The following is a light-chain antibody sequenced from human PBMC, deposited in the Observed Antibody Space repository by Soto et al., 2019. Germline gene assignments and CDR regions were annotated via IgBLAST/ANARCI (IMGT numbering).Light chain of an antibody. CDR3: QQYGSSPPIT. V-gene: IGKV3-20*01. J-gene: IGKJ5*01. CDR2: GAS. Sequence: EIVFPQSPGTLSLSPGERTTLSCRASQSVSSSYLAWYQQKPGQAPRLLIYGASSTATGIPDRFSGSGSGTDFTLTISRLEPEDFAVYYCQQYGSSPPITFGQGTRLEIK. CDR1: QSVSSSY.